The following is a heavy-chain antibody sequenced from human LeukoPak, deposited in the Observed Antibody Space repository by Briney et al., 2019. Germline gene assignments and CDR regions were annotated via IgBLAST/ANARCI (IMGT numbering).Heavy chain of an antibody. CDR1: GLTFSSYG. J-gene: IGHJ4*02. CDR3: AKVHDYGDFSYFDY. D-gene: IGHD4-17*01. Sequence: GGSLRLSGAASGLTFSSYGMHWVRQAPGKGLEWVAFIRYDVSNKYCADSVKGRFTISRDNSKNTLYLQMNSLRAEDTAVYYCAKVHDYGDFSYFDYWGQGTLVTVSS. V-gene: IGHV3-30*02. CDR2: IRYDVSNK.